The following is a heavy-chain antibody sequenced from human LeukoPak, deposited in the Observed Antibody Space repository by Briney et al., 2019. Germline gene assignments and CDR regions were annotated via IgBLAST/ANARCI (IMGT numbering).Heavy chain of an antibody. V-gene: IGHV1-8*01. D-gene: IGHD6-13*01. CDR1: GYTFTSYV. Sequence: ASVKVSCKASGYTFTSYVFNGVRQATGQGLEWMGWMNPNSGNTGYAQKFQGRVIMSRNTTIRTAYMELSSLRSEDTAVYYCARDHGSSSWKGEVDYWGQGTLVTVSS. CDR3: ARDHGSSSWKGEVDY. J-gene: IGHJ4*02. CDR2: MNPNSGNT.